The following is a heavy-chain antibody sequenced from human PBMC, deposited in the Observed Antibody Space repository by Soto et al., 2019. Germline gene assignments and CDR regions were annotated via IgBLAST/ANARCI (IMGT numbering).Heavy chain of an antibody. CDR3: ARVADYYDSSGYQYSFDY. CDR2: IYYSGST. V-gene: IGHV4-59*01. Sequence: PSETLSLTCTVSGGSISSYYWSWIRQPPGKGLEWIGYIYYSGSTNYNPSLKSRVTISVDTSKNQFSLKLSSVTAADTAVYYCARVADYYDSSGYQYSFDYWGQGTLVTVSS. J-gene: IGHJ4*02. D-gene: IGHD3-22*01. CDR1: GGSISSYY.